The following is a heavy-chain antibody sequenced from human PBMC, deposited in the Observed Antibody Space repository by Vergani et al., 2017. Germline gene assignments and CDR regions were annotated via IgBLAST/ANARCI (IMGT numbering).Heavy chain of an antibody. Sequence: QVQLQESGPGLVKPSETLSLTCTVSGGSISSSSYYWGWIRQPPGKGLEWIGSIYYSGSTYYNPSLKSRVTISVDTSKNQFSLKLSSVTAADTAVYYCARHGLGGIAVAGTLACDYWGQGTLVTVSS. J-gene: IGHJ4*02. CDR2: IYYSGST. CDR1: GGSISSSSYY. CDR3: ARHGLGGIAVAGTLACDY. D-gene: IGHD6-19*01. V-gene: IGHV4-39*01.